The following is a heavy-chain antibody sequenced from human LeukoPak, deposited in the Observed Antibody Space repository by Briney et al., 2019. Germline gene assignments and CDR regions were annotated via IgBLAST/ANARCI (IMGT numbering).Heavy chain of an antibody. CDR1: GYIFTGYY. Sequence: ASVKVSCKASGYIFTGYYMHWVRQAPGQGLEWMGWISAYNGNTNYAQKLQGRVTMTTDTSTSTAYMELRSLRSDDTAVYYCARDYGLGYYDSSGFFDYWGQGTLVTVSS. J-gene: IGHJ4*02. CDR3: ARDYGLGYYDSSGFFDY. CDR2: ISAYNGNT. V-gene: IGHV1-18*04. D-gene: IGHD3-22*01.